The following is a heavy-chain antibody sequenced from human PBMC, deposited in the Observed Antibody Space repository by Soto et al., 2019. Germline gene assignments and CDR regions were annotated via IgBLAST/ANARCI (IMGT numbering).Heavy chain of an antibody. Sequence: GASVKVSCKASGYTFTNNGVSWVRQATGQGLEWMGWMNPGSGDTGYAQKFQGRVTMTRDISIATAYMELSSLRSDDTAIYYCATMATFGSLNWFDPRGQGTLVTVSS. J-gene: IGHJ5*02. CDR3: ATMATFGSLNWFDP. V-gene: IGHV1-8*01. CDR1: GYTFTNNG. CDR2: MNPGSGDT. D-gene: IGHD3-10*01.